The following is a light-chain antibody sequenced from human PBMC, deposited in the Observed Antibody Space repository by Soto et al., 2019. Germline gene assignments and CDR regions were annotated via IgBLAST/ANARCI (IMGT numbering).Light chain of an antibody. V-gene: IGKV3-15*01. J-gene: IGKJ1*01. Sequence: ETVLTQSPATLSVSPGESATLSCRASESVSSYLAWYQQKTGQAPRLLIYAASARATGIPARFSGSGSGTDFTLIINSLQPEDFGIYYCHQYLNCPQAFGQGTKVEIK. CDR3: HQYLNCPQA. CDR2: AAS. CDR1: ESVSSY.